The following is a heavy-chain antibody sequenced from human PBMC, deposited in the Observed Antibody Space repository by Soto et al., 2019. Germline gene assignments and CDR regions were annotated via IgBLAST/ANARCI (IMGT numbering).Heavy chain of an antibody. CDR1: GFTFSDYA. V-gene: IGHV3-30*18. D-gene: IGHD6-19*01. J-gene: IGHJ4*02. CDR3: AKGGRQWLVSSDFNY. Sequence: VQLVESGGGVVQPGRSLRLSCAASGFTFSDYAMHWVRQAPGKGLEWVAVVSHDGRNTHYADSVKGRFTISRDSSKNAVSLEMTGLRAEDTAVYYFAKGGRQWLVSSDFNYWGQGALVPVSA. CDR2: VSHDGRNT.